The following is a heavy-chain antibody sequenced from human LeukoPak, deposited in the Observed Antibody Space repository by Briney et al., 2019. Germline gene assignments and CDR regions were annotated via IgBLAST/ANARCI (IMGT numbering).Heavy chain of an antibody. Sequence: GGSLRLSCAASGFTFSSYAMSWVRQAPGKGLEWVSAISGSGGSTYYADSVKGRFTISRDNSKNTLYLRMNSLRAEDTAVYYCARGGGYSPPFCAFDIWGQGTMVTVSS. V-gene: IGHV3-23*01. CDR1: GFTFSSYA. CDR2: ISGSGGST. D-gene: IGHD3-16*01. J-gene: IGHJ3*02. CDR3: ARGGGYSPPFCAFDI.